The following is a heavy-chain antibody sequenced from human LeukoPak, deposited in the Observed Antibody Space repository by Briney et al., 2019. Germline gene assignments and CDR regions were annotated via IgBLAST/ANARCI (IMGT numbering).Heavy chain of an antibody. V-gene: IGHV3-23*01. Sequence: GGSLRLSCAASGFTFSSYAMSWVRQAPGKGLEWVSAISGSGGSTYYADSVKGRFTISRDNSKNTLYLQMNSLRAEDTAVYYCAKDLESPLCWCGSPSWFDPWGQGTLVTVSS. CDR1: GFTFSSYA. CDR2: ISGSGGST. D-gene: IGHD3-3*01. CDR3: AKDLESPLCWCGSPSWFDP. J-gene: IGHJ5*02.